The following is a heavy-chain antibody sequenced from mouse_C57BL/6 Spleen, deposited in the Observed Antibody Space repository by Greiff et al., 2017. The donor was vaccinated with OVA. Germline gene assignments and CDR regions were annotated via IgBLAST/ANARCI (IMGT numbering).Heavy chain of an antibody. J-gene: IGHJ1*03. CDR2: IDPSDSET. Sequence: VQLKQPGAELVRPGSSVKLSCKASGYTFTSYWMHWVKQRPIQGLEWIGNIDPSDSETHYNQKFKDKATLTVDKSSSTAYMQLSSLTSEDSAVYYCARSYSNSYWYFDVWGTGTTVTVSS. V-gene: IGHV1-52*01. CDR3: ARSYSNSYWYFDV. D-gene: IGHD2-5*01. CDR1: GYTFTSYW.